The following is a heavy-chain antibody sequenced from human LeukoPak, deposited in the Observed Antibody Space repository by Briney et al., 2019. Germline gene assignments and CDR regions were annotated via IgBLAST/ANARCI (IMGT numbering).Heavy chain of an antibody. V-gene: IGHV4-4*07. Sequence: SETLSLTCTVSGGSISSYYWSWIRQPAGKGLEWIGRIYTSGSTNYNPSLKSRVTMSVDTSKNQFSLKLSSVTAADTAVYYCATLGYYCGSGSPDCWGQGTLVTVSS. CDR3: ATLGYYCGSGSPDC. J-gene: IGHJ4*02. D-gene: IGHD3-10*01. CDR2: IYTSGST. CDR1: GGSISSYY.